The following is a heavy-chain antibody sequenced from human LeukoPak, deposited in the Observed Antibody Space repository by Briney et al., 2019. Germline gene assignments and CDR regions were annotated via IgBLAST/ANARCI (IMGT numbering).Heavy chain of an antibody. Sequence: GGSLRLSCAASGFTFSSYGMHWVRQAPGKGLEWVAVISYDGSNKYYADSVKGRFTISRDNSKNTLYLQMNSLRAEDTAVYYCAKVKVVPAAILDYWGQGTLVTVSS. CDR1: GFTFSSYG. CDR2: ISYDGSNK. D-gene: IGHD2-2*02. J-gene: IGHJ4*02. CDR3: AKVKVVPAAILDY. V-gene: IGHV3-30*18.